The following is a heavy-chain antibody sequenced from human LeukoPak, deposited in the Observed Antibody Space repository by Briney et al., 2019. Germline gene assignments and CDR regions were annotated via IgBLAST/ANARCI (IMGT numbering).Heavy chain of an antibody. Sequence: ASVRVSCEASGYTFTGYYMHWVRQAPGLGLEWMGWINPNSGDTNYAQRFQGRVTMTSDTSITTAYMELSRLRSDDTAMYFCARGSSGWYVDYWGQGTLVSVSS. J-gene: IGHJ4*02. CDR2: INPNSGDT. D-gene: IGHD6-19*01. CDR1: GYTFTGYY. V-gene: IGHV1-2*02. CDR3: ARGSSGWYVDY.